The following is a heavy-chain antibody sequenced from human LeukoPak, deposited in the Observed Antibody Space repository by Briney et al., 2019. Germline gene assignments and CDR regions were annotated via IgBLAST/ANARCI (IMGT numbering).Heavy chain of an antibody. V-gene: IGHV3-30-3*01. J-gene: IGHJ4*02. CDR1: GFTFSSYA. D-gene: IGHD6-19*01. Sequence: GGSLRLSCAASGFTFSSYAMHWVRQAPGKGLEWVAVISYDGSNKYYADSVKGRFTISRDNSKNTPYLQMNSLRAEDTAVYYCAKDTVAGQGYFDYWGQGTLVTVSS. CDR3: AKDTVAGQGYFDY. CDR2: ISYDGSNK.